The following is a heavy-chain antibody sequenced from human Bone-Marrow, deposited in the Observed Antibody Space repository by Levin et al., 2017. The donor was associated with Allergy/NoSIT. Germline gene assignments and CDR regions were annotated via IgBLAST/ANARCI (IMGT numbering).Heavy chain of an antibody. Sequence: GESLKISCAASGFTFSRYGMHWVRQAPGKGLEWLAVISFDGSNKYYEDSVKGRFTISRDNSKNTLYLQMNSLRAEDTAVYYCAKTLRTMIVFDAFDIWGQGTTVTVYS. CDR2: ISFDGSNK. D-gene: IGHD3-22*01. J-gene: IGHJ3*02. CDR3: AKTLRTMIVFDAFDI. CDR1: GFTFSRYG. V-gene: IGHV3-30*18.